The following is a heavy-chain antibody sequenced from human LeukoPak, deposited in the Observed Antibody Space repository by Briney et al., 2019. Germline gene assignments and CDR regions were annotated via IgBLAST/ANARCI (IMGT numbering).Heavy chain of an antibody. V-gene: IGHV1-69*05. J-gene: IGHJ6*03. CDR2: IIPIFGTA. CDR1: GYTFTSYD. CDR3: ATRELVQDYYYMDV. D-gene: IGHD6-13*01. Sequence: ASVKVSCKASGYTFTSYDINWVRQAPGQGLEWMGRIIPIFGTANYAQKFRGRVTITTDESTSTAYMELSSLRSEDTAVYYCATRELVQDYYYMDVWGKGTTVTVSS.